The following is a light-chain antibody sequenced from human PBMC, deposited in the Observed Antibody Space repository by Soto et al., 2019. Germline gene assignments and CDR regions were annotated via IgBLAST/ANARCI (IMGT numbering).Light chain of an antibody. V-gene: IGKV3D-20*02. CDR1: QSVSSSY. CDR2: NAF. CDR3: QQRSNWPLT. J-gene: IGKJ5*01. Sequence: EIVLTQSPGTLSLSPGERATLSCRASQSVSSSYLAWYQQKPGQAPRLLIYNAFNRATGIPDRFSGSGSGTDFTLTISRLEPEDFAVYYCQQRSNWPLTFGQGTRLEI.